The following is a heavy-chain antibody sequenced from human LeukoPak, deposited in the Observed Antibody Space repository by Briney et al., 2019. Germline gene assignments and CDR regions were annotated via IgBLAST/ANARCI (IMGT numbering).Heavy chain of an antibody. CDR1: GFTFSDYY. J-gene: IGHJ4*02. CDR3: ARYCSSTTCYDY. V-gene: IGHV3-11*03. CDR2: ISSSSSYI. D-gene: IGHD2-2*01. Sequence: PGGSLRLSCAASGFTFSDYYMSWIRQAPGKGLEWVSYISSSSSYINYADSVKGRFTISRDNAKNSLYLQMNSLRAEDTAVYYCARYCSSTTCYDYWGQGTLVTVSS.